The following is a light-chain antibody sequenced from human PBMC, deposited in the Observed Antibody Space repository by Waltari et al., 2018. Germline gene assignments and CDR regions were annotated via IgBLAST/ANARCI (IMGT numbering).Light chain of an antibody. CDR3: ILYMHTVISTWV. CDR1: SCSGSTYSY. J-gene: IGLJ3*02. Sequence: TVVTQEPAFSVYPGGTVTLTCGLNSCSGSTYSYPRWDQQTPGQAPRTLIYNTNTRSSGVPDRFSGSILGNRAALTITGAQADDESDYYCILYMHTVISTWVFGGGTKLTVL. V-gene: IGLV8-61*01. CDR2: NTN.